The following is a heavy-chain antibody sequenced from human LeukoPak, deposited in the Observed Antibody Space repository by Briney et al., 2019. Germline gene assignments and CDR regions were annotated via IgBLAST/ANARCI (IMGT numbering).Heavy chain of an antibody. V-gene: IGHV3-21*01. CDR3: AGDYGDYGGYY. CDR1: GFTFNSYS. J-gene: IGHJ4*02. CDR2: ISSRSSYI. Sequence: GGSLRLSCAASGFTFNSYSMNWVRQAPGKGLEWVSSISSRSSYIYYADSVKGRFTISRDNAKNSLYLQMNSLRAEDTAVYYCAGDYGDYGGYYWGQGTLVTVSS. D-gene: IGHD4-17*01.